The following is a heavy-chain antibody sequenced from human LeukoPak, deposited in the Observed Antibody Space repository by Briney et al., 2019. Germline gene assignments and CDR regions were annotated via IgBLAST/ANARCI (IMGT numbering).Heavy chain of an antibody. CDR3: ARLGWELLNYFDY. V-gene: IGHV4-39*01. D-gene: IGHD1-26*01. Sequence: SETLSLTCTVSGGSISSSSYYWGWIRQPPGKGLEWIGSIYYSGSTYYNPSLKSRVTISVDTSKNQFSLKLSPVTAADTAVYYCARLGWELLNYFDYWGQGTLVTVSS. CDR2: IYYSGST. CDR1: GGSISSSSYY. J-gene: IGHJ4*02.